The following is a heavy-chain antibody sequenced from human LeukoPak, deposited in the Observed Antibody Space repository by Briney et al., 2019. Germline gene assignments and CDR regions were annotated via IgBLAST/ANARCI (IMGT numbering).Heavy chain of an antibody. CDR3: AREPNQQLVPEYYFDY. D-gene: IGHD6-13*01. CDR2: ITSSSSYI. J-gene: IGHJ4*02. V-gene: IGHV3-21*04. CDR1: GFTFSSYG. Sequence: GGSLRLSCAASGFTFSSYGMNWVRQAPGKGLEWVSSITSSSSYIYYADSVKGRFTISRDNAKNSLYLQMNSLRAEDTAVYYCAREPNQQLVPEYYFDYWGQGTLVTVSS.